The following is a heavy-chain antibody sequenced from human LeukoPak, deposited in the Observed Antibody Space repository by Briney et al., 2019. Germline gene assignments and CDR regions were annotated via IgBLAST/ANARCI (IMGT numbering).Heavy chain of an antibody. Sequence: GRSLRLSCAASGFTFSSYVMHWVRQAPGKGLEWVAVISYDGSNKYYADSVKGRFTISRDNSKNTLYLQMNSLRAEDTAVYYCTSAPRTYWGQGTLVTVSS. CDR3: TSAPRTY. CDR2: ISYDGSNK. CDR1: GFTFSSYV. V-gene: IGHV3-30-3*01. J-gene: IGHJ4*02.